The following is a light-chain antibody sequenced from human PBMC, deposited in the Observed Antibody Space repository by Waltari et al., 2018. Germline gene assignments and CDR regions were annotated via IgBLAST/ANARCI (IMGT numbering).Light chain of an antibody. V-gene: IGKV1-16*01. J-gene: IGKJ5*01. Sequence: DIQMTQSPSSLSASVGARVTLTCRASEDLGISLAWFQQKPGKAPKSLIYTASTLQSGVPSRFSGSGYGTDFTLTINSLQPEDFATYYCQQSNSYPLTFGQGTRLDIK. CDR1: EDLGIS. CDR3: QQSNSYPLT. CDR2: TAS.